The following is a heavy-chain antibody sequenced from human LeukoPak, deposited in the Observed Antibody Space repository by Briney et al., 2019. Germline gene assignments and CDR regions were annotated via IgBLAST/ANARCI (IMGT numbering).Heavy chain of an antibody. CDR2: ISTSGIYI. V-gene: IGHV3-21*01. D-gene: IGHD3-16*01. Sequence: GGSLRLSCAASGFTFSSYNMNWVRQAPGKGLEWVSSISTSGIYIYYADSLKGRFTISRDNAKNSLYLQMNSLRAEDTAAYYCARTALFGGRLTTPGLDYWGQGTLVTVSS. CDR3: ARTALFGGRLTTPGLDY. J-gene: IGHJ4*02. CDR1: GFTFSSYN.